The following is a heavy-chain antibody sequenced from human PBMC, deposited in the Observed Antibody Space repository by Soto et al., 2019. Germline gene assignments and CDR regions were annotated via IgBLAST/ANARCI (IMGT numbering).Heavy chain of an antibody. D-gene: IGHD1-7*01. CDR2: ISTTGNT. Sequence: SETLSLTCTVSGDTITSFSWNWIRQSAGKGLEWIERISTTGNTHYNPSLESRVTMSLDTSKNQFSLKLTSVTAADTAVYYCEGESGENWSYEAYWGQGTLVTVSS. V-gene: IGHV4-4*07. CDR1: GDTITSFS. CDR3: EGESGENWSYEAY. J-gene: IGHJ4*02.